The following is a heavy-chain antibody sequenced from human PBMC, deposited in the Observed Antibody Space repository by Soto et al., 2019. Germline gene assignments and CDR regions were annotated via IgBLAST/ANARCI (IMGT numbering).Heavy chain of an antibody. CDR1: GYTLAELA. CDR2: FDPEDGET. J-gene: IGHJ6*02. Sequence: SSLQVCCKVSGYTLAELAMHWGRQAPGKGLEWMGGFDPEDGETIYAQKFQGRVTMTEDTSTDTAYMELSSLRSEDTAVYYWATAWDGIAAAGPPHYHYGMDVWGQRTTVTVAS. D-gene: IGHD6-13*01. V-gene: IGHV1-24*01. CDR3: ATAWDGIAAAGPPHYHYGMDV.